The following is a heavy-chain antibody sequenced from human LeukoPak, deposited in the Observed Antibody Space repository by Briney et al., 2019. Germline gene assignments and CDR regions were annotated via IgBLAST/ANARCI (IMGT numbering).Heavy chain of an antibody. J-gene: IGHJ5*02. CDR3: VTGKGDL. CDR2: IKQDGSEK. V-gene: IGHV3-7*01. CDR1: GFTFSVYS. Sequence: GGSLRLSCAASGFTFSVYSMNWVRQAPGKGLEWEARIKQDGSEKFYVDYGKGRFIISRDNDKNSLSLQMNSVTVEDTGVYYCVTGKGDLWGQGNLVTVSS.